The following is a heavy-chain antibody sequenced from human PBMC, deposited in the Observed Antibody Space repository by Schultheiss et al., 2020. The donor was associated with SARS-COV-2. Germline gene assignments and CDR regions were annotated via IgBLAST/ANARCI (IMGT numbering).Heavy chain of an antibody. Sequence: GSLRLSCAASGFTFSSYSMNWVRQAPGKGLEWVSVIYSGGSTYYADSVKGRFTISRDNSKNTLYLQMSSLRAEDTAVYYCVKDLVRGDDYWGQGTLVTVSS. CDR3: VKDLVRGDDY. CDR2: IYSGGST. J-gene: IGHJ4*02. V-gene: IGHV3-66*02. D-gene: IGHD3-10*01. CDR1: GFTFSSYS.